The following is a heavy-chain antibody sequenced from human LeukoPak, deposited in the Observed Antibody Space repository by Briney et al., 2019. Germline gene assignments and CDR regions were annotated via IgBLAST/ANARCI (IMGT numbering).Heavy chain of an antibody. CDR3: AKILVSQQWLVLSTDY. J-gene: IGHJ4*02. CDR2: IRSDGSDT. Sequence: GGSLRLSCAASGFTFSDTWMHWVRQAPGEGLVRVSRIRSDGSDTRYAESVKGRFTISRDNAKNTLYLQMDSLRAEDTAVYYCAKILVSQQWLVLSTDYWGQGTLVTVSS. CDR1: GFTFSDTW. V-gene: IGHV3-74*01. D-gene: IGHD6-19*01.